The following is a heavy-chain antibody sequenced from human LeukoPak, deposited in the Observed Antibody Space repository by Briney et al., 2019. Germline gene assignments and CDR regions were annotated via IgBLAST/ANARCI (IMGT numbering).Heavy chain of an antibody. CDR2: ISGSGGST. J-gene: IGHJ3*02. CDR3: AKDSMIGDYYDSSGSDAFDI. Sequence: GRSLRLSCAASGFTFSSYAMSWVRQAPGKGLEWVSDISGSGGSTYYADSVKGRFTISRDNSKNTLYLQMNSLRAEDTAVYYCAKDSMIGDYYDSSGSDAFDIWGQGTMVTVSS. D-gene: IGHD3-22*01. V-gene: IGHV3-23*01. CDR1: GFTFSSYA.